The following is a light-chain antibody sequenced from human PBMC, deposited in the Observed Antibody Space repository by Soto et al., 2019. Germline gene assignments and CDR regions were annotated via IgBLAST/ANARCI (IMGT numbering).Light chain of an antibody. CDR1: QSVSNNY. V-gene: IGKV3-20*01. Sequence: EIVLTQSPGTLSLSPVERATLSCRASQSVSNNYLAWYQQKPGQAPRLLIYGASNRATGIPDRFSGSGSGTDFTLTISRLEPEDFVVYYCQQYGSPPQTFGQGTKVDIK. J-gene: IGKJ1*01. CDR2: GAS. CDR3: QQYGSPPQT.